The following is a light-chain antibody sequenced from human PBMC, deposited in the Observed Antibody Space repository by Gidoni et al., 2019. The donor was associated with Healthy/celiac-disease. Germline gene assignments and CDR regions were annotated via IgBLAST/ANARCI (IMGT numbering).Light chain of an antibody. Sequence: QSALTQPASVSGPPGQSITISCTGSSSDVGAYNYVSLHQQHPGKAPKVMIYDVSNRPSGVSNRFSGSKSGNTASLTISGLQAEDEADYFCSSYTTSSTVLFGGGTKVTVL. V-gene: IGLV2-14*03. CDR1: SSDVGAYNY. J-gene: IGLJ2*01. CDR2: DVS. CDR3: SSYTTSSTVL.